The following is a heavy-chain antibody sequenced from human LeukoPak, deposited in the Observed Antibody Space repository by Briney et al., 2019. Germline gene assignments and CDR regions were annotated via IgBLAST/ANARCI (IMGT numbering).Heavy chain of an antibody. V-gene: IGHV3-30*18. J-gene: IGHJ4*02. D-gene: IGHD1-26*01. CDR3: AKEGLGNYYSACFDY. CDR2: ISYEGSTS. Sequence: GGSLRLSCAASGFTFSSYGMQWVRQAPGKGLEWVAVISYEGSTSYYADSVKGRFTISRDNSKNTLYLQMNGLRAEDTAVYYCAKEGLGNYYSACFDYWGQGTLVTVSS. CDR1: GFTFSSYG.